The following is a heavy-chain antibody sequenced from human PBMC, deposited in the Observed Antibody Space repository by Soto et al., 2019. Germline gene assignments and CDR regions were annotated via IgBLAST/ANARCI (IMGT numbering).Heavy chain of an antibody. CDR2: IYPGDSDT. CDR3: ARHNGNYYDSSGYSWYDY. CDR1: GYSFTSYW. V-gene: IGHV5-51*01. J-gene: IGHJ4*02. D-gene: IGHD3-22*01. Sequence: GESLKISCKGSGYSFTSYWIGWVRQMPGKGLEWMGIIYPGDSDTRYSPSFQGQVTISADKSISTAYLQWSSLKASDTAMYYCARHNGNYYDSSGYSWYDYWGQGTLVTV.